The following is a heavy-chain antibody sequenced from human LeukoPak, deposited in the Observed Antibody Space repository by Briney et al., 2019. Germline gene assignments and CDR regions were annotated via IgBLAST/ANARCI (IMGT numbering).Heavy chain of an antibody. D-gene: IGHD2-15*01. CDR2: ISSSGSTI. Sequence: GGSLRLSCAASGITFSGSGMSWVRQAPGKGLEWVSYISSSGSTIYYADSVKGRFTISRDNAKNSLYLQMNSLRAEDTATYYCASLLGACSVPHCPPSPDYWGQGTLVTVSS. V-gene: IGHV3-48*04. CDR1: GITFSGSG. CDR3: ASLLGACSVPHCPPSPDY. J-gene: IGHJ4*02.